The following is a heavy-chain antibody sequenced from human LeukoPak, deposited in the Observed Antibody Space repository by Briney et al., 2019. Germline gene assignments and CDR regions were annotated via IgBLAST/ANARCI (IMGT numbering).Heavy chain of an antibody. CDR2: ISSTGTTI. D-gene: IGHD1-26*01. CDR3: ARNEWADY. Sequence: GGSLRLSCAASGFTFSAYHINWVRQAPRKGLEWLSYISSTGTTIYYADSVKGRFAISRDNARSSLYLQMNSLRDEDTAVYYCARNEWADYWGQGTLVTVSS. V-gene: IGHV3-48*02. J-gene: IGHJ4*02. CDR1: GFTFSAYH.